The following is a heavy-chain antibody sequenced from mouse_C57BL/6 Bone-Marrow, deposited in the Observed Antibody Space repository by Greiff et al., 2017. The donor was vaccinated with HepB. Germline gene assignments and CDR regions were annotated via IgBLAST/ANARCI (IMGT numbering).Heavy chain of an antibody. J-gene: IGHJ2*01. CDR2: ISSGGSYT. CDR1: GFTFSSYG. D-gene: IGHD3-1*01. CDR3: ARHWASYFDY. V-gene: IGHV5-6*01. Sequence: EVHLVESGGDLVKPGGSLKLSCAASGFTFSSYGMSWVRQTPDKRLEWVATISSGGSYTYYPDSVKGRFTISRDNAKNTLYLQMSSLKSEDTAMYYCARHWASYFDYWGQGTTLTVSS.